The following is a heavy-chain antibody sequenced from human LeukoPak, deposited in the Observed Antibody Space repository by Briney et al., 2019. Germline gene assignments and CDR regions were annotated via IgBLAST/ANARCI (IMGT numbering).Heavy chain of an antibody. J-gene: IGHJ4*02. CDR2: ISGNGATT. CDR1: GLTFSTYA. V-gene: IGHV3-23*01. CDR3: AKRPSSSWYLYYFDY. D-gene: IGHD6-13*01. Sequence: GGSLRLPSAVSGLTFSTYAMSWVRQAPGRGLEWVSSISGNGATTYYADSVKGRFSISRDNSKNTLYLQMNSLRAEDTAVYYCAKRPSSSWYLYYFDYWGQGTLVTVSS.